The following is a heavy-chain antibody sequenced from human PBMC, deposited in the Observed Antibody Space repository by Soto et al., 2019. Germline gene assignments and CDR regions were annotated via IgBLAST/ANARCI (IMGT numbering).Heavy chain of an antibody. D-gene: IGHD5-12*01. J-gene: IGHJ4*02. CDR1: GGSINSDY. CDR3: ARGVATNEFDS. V-gene: IGHV4-59*01. CDR2: IFYSGYT. Sequence: SETLSLTCTVAGGSINSDYWSWIRQPLGKGLEWIGYIFYSGYTKHDPSLKSRVTISVDTSKNQFFLTLSSVTAADTAVYYCARGVATNEFDSWGQGTLVTVSS.